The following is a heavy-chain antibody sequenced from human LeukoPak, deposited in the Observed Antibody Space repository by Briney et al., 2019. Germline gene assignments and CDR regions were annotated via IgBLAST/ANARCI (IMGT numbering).Heavy chain of an antibody. CDR2: IDWDDDK. CDR3: ARQRGYSSGRGVDY. Sequence: SGPTLVNPTQTLTLTCTFSGFSLSASGVGVGWIRQPPGKALEWLALIDWDDDKFYSPSLGTRLTISKDTSRNQVVLAMTNMDPVDTATYYCARQRGYSSGRGVDYWGQGTLVTVSS. CDR1: GFSLSASGVG. J-gene: IGHJ4*02. D-gene: IGHD6-19*01. V-gene: IGHV2-5*02.